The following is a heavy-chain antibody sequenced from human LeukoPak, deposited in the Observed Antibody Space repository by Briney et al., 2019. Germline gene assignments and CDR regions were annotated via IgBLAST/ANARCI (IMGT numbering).Heavy chain of an antibody. CDR1: GFTLSSYE. J-gene: IGHJ4*02. D-gene: IGHD4-23*01. Sequence: GGSLRLSCAASGFTLSSYEMNWVRQAPGKGLEWVSYISSSGSTIDYAYSVKGRFTNSRDNAKNSLYLQMNSLRAEDTAVYYCAREGGDLRWKNRFDFWGQGTLVTVSS. V-gene: IGHV3-48*03. CDR2: ISSSGSTI. CDR3: AREGGDLRWKNRFDF.